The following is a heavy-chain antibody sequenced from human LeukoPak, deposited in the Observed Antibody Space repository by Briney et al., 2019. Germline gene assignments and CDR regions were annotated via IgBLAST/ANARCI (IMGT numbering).Heavy chain of an antibody. J-gene: IGHJ3*02. CDR2: ISDRGDST. CDR3: AKGRWGLTINNFDI. Sequence: GGSLRLSCAASGFTFTKAWMTWVRQAPGKGLEWVSVISDRGDSTHYADSVKGRFTISRDSSKNTLYLQMNSLRGEDTAVYYCAKGRWGLTINNFDIWGQGTMVTVSS. D-gene: IGHD3-9*01. CDR1: GFTFTKAW. V-gene: IGHV3-23*01.